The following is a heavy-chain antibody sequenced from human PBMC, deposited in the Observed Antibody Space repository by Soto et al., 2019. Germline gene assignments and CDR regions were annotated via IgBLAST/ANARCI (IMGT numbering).Heavy chain of an antibody. CDR3: AKDTAFQVLHKGAFYT. CDR1: GFTFDDFA. Sequence: GGSLRLSCAASGFTFDDFAMHWVRQAPGKGLEWVSSISWNSGSKGYAESVRGRFTISRDNAKNSLYLQMNSLRFEDTAIYYCAKDTAFQVLHKGAFYTWGQGTLVTVSS. V-gene: IGHV3-9*01. J-gene: IGHJ5*02. D-gene: IGHD2-21*01. CDR2: ISWNSGSK.